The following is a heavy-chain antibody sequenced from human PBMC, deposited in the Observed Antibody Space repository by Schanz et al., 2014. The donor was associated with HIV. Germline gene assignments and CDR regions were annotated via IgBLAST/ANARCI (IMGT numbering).Heavy chain of an antibody. J-gene: IGHJ6*02. D-gene: IGHD6-6*01. V-gene: IGHV3-33*01. CDR1: GFTFSSYG. CDR3: ASTIYPYSSSSDYYYGMDV. CDR2: IWYDGSNK. Sequence: VQLLESGGGLVQPGGSLRLSCAASGFTFSSYGMHWVRQAPGKGLEWVAVIWYDGSNKYYADSVKGRFTISRDNSKKTLYLQLNSLRAEDTAVYYCASTIYPYSSSSDYYYGMDVWGQGTTVSVS.